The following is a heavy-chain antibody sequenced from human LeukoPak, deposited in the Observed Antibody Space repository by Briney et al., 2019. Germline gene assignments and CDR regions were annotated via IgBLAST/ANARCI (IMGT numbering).Heavy chain of an antibody. Sequence: SSETLSLTCTVSGGSISSYYWSWIRQPPGKGLEWIGYIYYSGSTNYNPSLKSRVTISVDTSKNQFSLKLSSVTAADTAVYYCARVWLSSGSYWYFDFWGRGTLVIVSS. V-gene: IGHV4-59*12. CDR2: IYYSGST. CDR3: ARVWLSSGSYWYFDF. J-gene: IGHJ2*01. D-gene: IGHD3-22*01. CDR1: GGSISSYY.